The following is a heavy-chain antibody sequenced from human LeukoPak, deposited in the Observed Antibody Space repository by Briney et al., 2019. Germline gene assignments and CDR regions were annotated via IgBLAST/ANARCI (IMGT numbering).Heavy chain of an antibody. V-gene: IGHV1-46*01. J-gene: IGHJ4*02. CDR3: ASTPDYYDSSGYYDC. CDR2: INPSGGST. D-gene: IGHD3-22*01. CDR1: GYTFTSNY. Sequence: ASVKVSCKASGYTFTSNYIHWVRQAPGQGLERTGIINPSGGSTSYAQKFQGRVTMTRDTSTSTVYMELSSLRSEDTAVYYCASTPDYYDSSGYYDCWGQGTLVTVSS.